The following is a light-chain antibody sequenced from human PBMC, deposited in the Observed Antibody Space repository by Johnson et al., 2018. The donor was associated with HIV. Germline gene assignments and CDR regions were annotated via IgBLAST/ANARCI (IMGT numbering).Light chain of an antibody. J-gene: IGLJ1*01. CDR1: SSNIGNNY. CDR3: GTWDSSLGTYV. CDR2: ENN. V-gene: IGLV1-51*02. Sequence: QLVLSQPPSVSAAPGQKVTISCSGSSSNIGNNYVSWYRQLPGTAPQLLIYENNKRPSGIPDRFSGSKSAMSATLGITGLQTGDEADYYCGTWDSSLGTYVFGTGTKVTVL.